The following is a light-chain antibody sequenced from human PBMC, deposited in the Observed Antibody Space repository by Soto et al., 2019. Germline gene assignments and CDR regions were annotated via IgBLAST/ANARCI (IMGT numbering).Light chain of an antibody. Sequence: QSVLTQSPSVSAAPGQKVTISCSGSSANIGNNYVSWYQQLPGTAPKLLIYDNNKRPSGIPDRFSGAKSGTSGTLDITGIQTGDEADYYCATWDGSLPGEVFGGGTKLTVL. J-gene: IGLJ2*01. CDR1: SANIGNNY. CDR3: ATWDGSLPGEV. CDR2: DNN. V-gene: IGLV1-51*01.